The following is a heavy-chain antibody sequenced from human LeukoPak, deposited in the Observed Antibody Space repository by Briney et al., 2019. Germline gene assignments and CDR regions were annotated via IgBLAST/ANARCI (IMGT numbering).Heavy chain of an antibody. D-gene: IGHD3-22*01. J-gene: IGHJ4*02. V-gene: IGHV3-23*01. CDR3: AKRDNSGSYYFHA. CDR2: ISSSGDNT. Sequence: GGSLRLSCAASGFTLSSYAMSWVRQAPGKGLEWASTISSSGDNTYYADSVKGRFTISRDNSKNTLYLQMNSLRAEDTAVYYCAKRDNSGSYYFHAWGQGTLVTVSS. CDR1: GFTLSSYA.